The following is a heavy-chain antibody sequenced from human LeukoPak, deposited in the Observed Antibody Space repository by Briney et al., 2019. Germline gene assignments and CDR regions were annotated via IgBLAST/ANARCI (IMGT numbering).Heavy chain of an antibody. J-gene: IGHJ6*03. D-gene: IGHD4-17*01. Sequence: GGSLRLSCAASGFTLSSYAMSWVRQAPGKGLEWVSAISGSGGSTYYADSVKGRFTISRDNSKNTLYLQMNSLRAEDTAVYYCAKGVGNGDHYYYYYMDVWGKGTTVTVSS. V-gene: IGHV3-23*01. CDR3: AKGVGNGDHYYYYYMDV. CDR2: ISGSGGST. CDR1: GFTLSSYA.